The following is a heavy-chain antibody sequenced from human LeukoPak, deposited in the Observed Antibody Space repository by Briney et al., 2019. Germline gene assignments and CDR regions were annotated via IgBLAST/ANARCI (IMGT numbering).Heavy chain of an antibody. D-gene: IGHD3-22*01. CDR2: ISYDGSNK. Sequence: PGRSLRLSCAASGFTFSSYAMHWVRQAPGKGLEWVTVISYDGSNKYYADSVKGRFTISRDNSKNTLYLQMNSLRAEDTAVYYCASDGYYYDSSGYYIDYWGQGTLVTVSS. CDR3: ASDGYYYDSSGYYIDY. V-gene: IGHV3-30-3*01. CDR1: GFTFSSYA. J-gene: IGHJ4*02.